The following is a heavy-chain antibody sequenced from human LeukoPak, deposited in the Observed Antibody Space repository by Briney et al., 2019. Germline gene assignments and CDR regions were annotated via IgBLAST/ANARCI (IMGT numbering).Heavy chain of an antibody. CDR1: GFTFSNYA. V-gene: IGHV3-23*01. Sequence: PGGSLRLPCAASGFTFSNYAMSWVRQAPGRGLEWVSAISGSSGLTYYADSVKGRFTISRDNSKNTLYLQMNSLRAEDTAVYYCTTDARGWYIIDYWGQGTLVTVSS. J-gene: IGHJ4*02. CDR3: TTDARGWYIIDY. CDR2: ISGSSGLT. D-gene: IGHD6-19*01.